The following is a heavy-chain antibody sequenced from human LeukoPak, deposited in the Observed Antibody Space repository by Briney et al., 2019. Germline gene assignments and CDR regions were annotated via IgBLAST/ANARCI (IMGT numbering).Heavy chain of an antibody. CDR1: GYTFTSYG. CDR3: ARVPVNYYGSGSYYKDNWFDP. J-gene: IGHJ5*02. CDR2: ISAYNGNT. Sequence: ASVKVSCKASGYTFTSYGISWVRQAPRQGLEWMGWISAYNGNTNYAQKLQGRVTMTTDTSTSTAYMELRSLRSDDTAVYYCARVPVNYYGSGSYYKDNWFDPWGQGTLVTVSS. V-gene: IGHV1-18*01. D-gene: IGHD3-10*01.